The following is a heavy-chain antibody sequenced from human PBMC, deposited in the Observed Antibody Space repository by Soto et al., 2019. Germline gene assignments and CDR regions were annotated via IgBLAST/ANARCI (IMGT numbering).Heavy chain of an antibody. V-gene: IGHV4-4*02. J-gene: IGHJ6*01. Sequence: QVQLQESGPGLVKPSGTLSLTCAVSGGSISSSNWWSWVRQSPGKGLEWIGEIYHSGSTNYNPSLHSRVTISVDQSKNQCPRKLSSVTAADTAVYYGASDPTVTAPRGMDVWRQGTTVTVSS. D-gene: IGHD2-21*02. CDR1: GGSISSSNW. CDR2: IYHSGST. CDR3: ASDPTVTAPRGMDV.